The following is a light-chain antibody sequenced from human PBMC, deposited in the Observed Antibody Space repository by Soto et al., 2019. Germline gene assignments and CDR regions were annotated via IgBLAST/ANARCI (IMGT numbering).Light chain of an antibody. CDR3: QQYITSPT. CDR2: EAS. Sequence: DIQLTQSPSTLSASVGYRVTITCRASQNVNIWWTWYQQRPGXAPTRLIYEASNLESGVSSRFSGRGSGTEFTLSISGLHPDDFATYYCQQYITSPTFGQGPKVDLK. J-gene: IGKJ1*01. V-gene: IGKV1-5*03. CDR1: QNVNIW.